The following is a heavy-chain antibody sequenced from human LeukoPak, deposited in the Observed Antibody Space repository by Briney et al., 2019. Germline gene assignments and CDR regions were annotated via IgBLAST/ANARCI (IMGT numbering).Heavy chain of an antibody. CDR1: GFTFRDYW. D-gene: IGHD2-21*01. J-gene: IGHJ4*02. CDR3: AKHKIAWRAFDC. V-gene: IGHV3-7*01. Sequence: GGSLRLSCVASGFTFRDYWMTWVRQAPGKGLEWVANIKEDGSQINHVDSVKGRFTISRDNAKNSLYLQVNSLRVEDTAVYYCAKHKIAWRAFDCWGQGTLVTVSS. CDR2: IKEDGSQI.